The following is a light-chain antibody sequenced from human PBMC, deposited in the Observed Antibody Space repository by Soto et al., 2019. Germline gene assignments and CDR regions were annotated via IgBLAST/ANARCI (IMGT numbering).Light chain of an antibody. V-gene: IGKV3-15*01. Sequence: EIVLPQYPATLSFSPGERATLSCRASQSVSSYLAWYQQKPGQAPRLLIYGASTRATGIPARFSGSGSGTEFTLTISSLQSEDFAVYYCQQYNNWPRTFGQGTKVDIK. J-gene: IGKJ1*01. CDR3: QQYNNWPRT. CDR2: GAS. CDR1: QSVSSY.